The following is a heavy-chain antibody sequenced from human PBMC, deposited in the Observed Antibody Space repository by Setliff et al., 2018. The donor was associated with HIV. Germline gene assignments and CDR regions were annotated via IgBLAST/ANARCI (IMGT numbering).Heavy chain of an antibody. CDR2: SRNRAGGYTT. Sequence: PGGSLRLSCTASGFTFSGYYMDWVRQAPGKGLEWVARSRNRAGGYTTEYGASAKGRFTVSRDDSENSVSLEMNSLKTEDTAVYYCVRDVETIDYWGQGTLVTVSS. D-gene: IGHD1-1*01. CDR1: GFTFSGYY. CDR3: VRDVETIDY. V-gene: IGHV3-72*01. J-gene: IGHJ4*02.